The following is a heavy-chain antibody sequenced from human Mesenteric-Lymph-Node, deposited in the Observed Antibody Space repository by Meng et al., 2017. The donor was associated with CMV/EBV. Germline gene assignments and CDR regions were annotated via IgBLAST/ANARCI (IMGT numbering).Heavy chain of an antibody. CDR1: GFTFSNYA. CDR3: AKAGKDIVLMVYAIRNWFDP. J-gene: IGHJ5*02. Sequence: GESLKISCEVSGFTFSNYAMNWVRQAPGKGLEWVSSISSSSSYIYYADSVKGRFTISRDNAKNSLYLQMNSLRAEDTAVYYCAKAGKDIVLMVYAIRNWFDPWGQGTLVTVSS. V-gene: IGHV3-21*04. CDR2: ISSSSSYI. D-gene: IGHD2-8*01.